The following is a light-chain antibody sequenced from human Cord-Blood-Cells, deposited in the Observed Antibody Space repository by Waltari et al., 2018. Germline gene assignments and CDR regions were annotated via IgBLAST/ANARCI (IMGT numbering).Light chain of an antibody. J-gene: IGLJ2*01. CDR1: SSDAGSYNL. CDR3: CSYAGSSTFVV. V-gene: IGLV2-23*01. Sequence: QSALTQPASVSGSPGQSITISCTGTSSDAGSYNLVSWYPQHPGKASKLMIYEGSKRRSGVSNRFSGSKSCNTAALTIAGLQADDEADYYCCSYAGSSTFVVFGGGTKLTVL. CDR2: EGS.